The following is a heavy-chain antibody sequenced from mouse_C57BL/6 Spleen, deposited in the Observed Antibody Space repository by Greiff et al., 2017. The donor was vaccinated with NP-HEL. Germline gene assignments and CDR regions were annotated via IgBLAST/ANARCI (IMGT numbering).Heavy chain of an antibody. J-gene: IGHJ2*01. D-gene: IGHD2-4*01. Sequence: QVQLQQSGPELVKPGASVKISCKASGYAFSSSWMNWVKQRPGKGLEWIGRIYPGDGDTNYNGKFKGKATLTADKSSSTAYMQLSSLTSEDSAVYFCARHYYDYGFDYWGQGTTLTVSS. CDR1: GYAFSSSW. V-gene: IGHV1-82*01. CDR2: IYPGDGDT. CDR3: ARHYYDYGFDY.